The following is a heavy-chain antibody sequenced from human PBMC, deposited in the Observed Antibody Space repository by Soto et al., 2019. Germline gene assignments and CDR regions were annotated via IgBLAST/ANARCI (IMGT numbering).Heavy chain of an antibody. CDR3: ATEEMATIFDDAFDI. V-gene: IGHV3-21*01. Sequence: GGSLRLSCAASGFTFSSYSMNWVRQAPGKGLEWVSSISSSSSYIYYADSVKGRFTISRGNAKNSLYLQMNSLRAEDTAVYYCATEEMATIFDDAFDIWGQGTMVTVSS. CDR1: GFTFSSYS. J-gene: IGHJ3*02. D-gene: IGHD5-12*01. CDR2: ISSSSSYI.